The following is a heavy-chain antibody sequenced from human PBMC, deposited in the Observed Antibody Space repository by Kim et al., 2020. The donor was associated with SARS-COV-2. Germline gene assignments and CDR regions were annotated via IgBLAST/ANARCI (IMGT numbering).Heavy chain of an antibody. CDR3: ARGGGYSSPQRL. D-gene: IGHD6-13*01. V-gene: IGHV4-59*01. CDR1: GGSISSFY. CDR2: VSDSGST. J-gene: IGHJ4*02. Sequence: SETLSLTCTVSGGSISSFYWSWIRQPPGKGLEWIGYVSDSGSTNYNPSLKSRVTISVDTSKNQFSLKLTSVTAADTAVYYCARGGGYSSPQRLWGQGTLVTVAS.